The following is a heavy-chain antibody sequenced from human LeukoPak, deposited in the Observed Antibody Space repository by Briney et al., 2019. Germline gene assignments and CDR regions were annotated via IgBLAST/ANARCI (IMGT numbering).Heavy chain of an antibody. CDR2: INPSGGST. V-gene: IGHV1-46*01. CDR3: ARGGTGIAAAGTDWFDP. D-gene: IGHD6-13*01. J-gene: IGHJ5*02. Sequence: ASVKVSCKASGYTFTSYYMHWVRQAPGQGLEWMGIINPSGGSTSYAQKFQGRVTMTRDTSTSTVYMELSSLRSEDTAVYYCARGGTGIAAAGTDWFDPWGQGTLVTVSS. CDR1: GYTFTSYY.